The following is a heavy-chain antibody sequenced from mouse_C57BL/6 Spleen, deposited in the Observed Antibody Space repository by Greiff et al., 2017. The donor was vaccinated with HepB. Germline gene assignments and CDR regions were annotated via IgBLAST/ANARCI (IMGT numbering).Heavy chain of an antibody. V-gene: IGHV14-3*01. CDR2: IDPANGNT. Sequence: VQLQQSVAELVRPGASVKLSCTASGFNFNNSYMHWVKQRPEQGLEWIGSIDPANGNTKYAPKFQGKATITADTSSNTAYLQLSILTSEDTAIYDSASYYNNYDVAYWGQGTTLTVSS. CDR3: ASYYNNYDVAY. CDR1: GFNFNNSY. J-gene: IGHJ2*01. D-gene: IGHD2-4*01.